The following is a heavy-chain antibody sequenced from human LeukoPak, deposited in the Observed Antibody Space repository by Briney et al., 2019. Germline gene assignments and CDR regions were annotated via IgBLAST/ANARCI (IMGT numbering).Heavy chain of an antibody. CDR1: GLTVSDNY. J-gene: IGHJ6*03. CDR3: ARSGFWDGYSYYYMDV. Sequence: PRGSLRLSCAASGLTVSDNYMSWVRQAPGKGLEWVSAIYTSGHTVYADSVKGRFIISKDNSNKIYLQMNSLRAADTAIYYCARSGFWDGYSYYYMDVWGKGTTVTVSS. CDR2: IYTSGHT. D-gene: IGHD3-3*01. V-gene: IGHV3-53*01.